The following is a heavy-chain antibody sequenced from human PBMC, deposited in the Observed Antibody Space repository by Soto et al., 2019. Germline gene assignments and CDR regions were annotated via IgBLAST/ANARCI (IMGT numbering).Heavy chain of an antibody. J-gene: IGHJ4*02. V-gene: IGHV3-15*07. D-gene: IGHD6-19*01. CDR2: IKDKTEGETT. CDR3: TTWAGSIGWYPLDN. Sequence: EVQLVESGGGLVEPGGSLRLSCAASGFTFSNAWMNWVRQAPGKGLEWVGRIKDKTEGETTDYGAPVKGRFTISRDDSKNTLYLQMNSLKTEDTAVYYRTTWAGSIGWYPLDNWGQGTLVTVSS. CDR1: GFTFSNAW.